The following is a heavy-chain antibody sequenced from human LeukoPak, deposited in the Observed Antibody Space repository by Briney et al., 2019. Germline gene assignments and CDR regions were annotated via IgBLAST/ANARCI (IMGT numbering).Heavy chain of an antibody. V-gene: IGHV3-30*04. CDR3: ARGYYDYVWGSYRYTRLSDY. D-gene: IGHD3-16*02. Sequence: PGGSLRLSRAASGFTFTAYAMHWVRQAPGKGLEWVALLAYDGTNEAYTNSVKGRFTISRDNAKNSLYLRMNSLRAEDTAVYYCARGYYDYVWGSYRYTRLSDYWGQGTLVTVSS. J-gene: IGHJ4*02. CDR1: GFTFTAYA. CDR2: LAYDGTNE.